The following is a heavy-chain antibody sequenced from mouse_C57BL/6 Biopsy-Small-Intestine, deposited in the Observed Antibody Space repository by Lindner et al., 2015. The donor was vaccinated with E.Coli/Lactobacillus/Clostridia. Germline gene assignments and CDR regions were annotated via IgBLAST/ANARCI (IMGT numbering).Heavy chain of an antibody. D-gene: IGHD1-1*01. V-gene: IGHV1-39*01. Sequence: VQLQESGPELVKPGASVKISCKASGYLFTDHNMNWVKQSNGKSLEWIGVINPNYGTTSYNQKFKGKATLTVDQSSSTAYMQLNSLTSEDSAVYYCARSGTVVAPYAMDYWGQGTSVTVSS. CDR2: INPNYGTT. J-gene: IGHJ4*01. CDR1: GYLFTDHN. CDR3: ARSGTVVAPYAMDY.